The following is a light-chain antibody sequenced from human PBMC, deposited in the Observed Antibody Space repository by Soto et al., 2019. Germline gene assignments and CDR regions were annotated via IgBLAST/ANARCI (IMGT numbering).Light chain of an antibody. Sequence: EIVLTQSPDTLSLSPGERATLSCGASQSVSRSYLAWYQQKPGLAPRLLIYHASTRATGIPDRFSGSGSGTDFTLTITRLEPEDFAVYYCHQYAFSPLTFGGGTKVE. J-gene: IGKJ4*01. CDR2: HAS. CDR1: QSVSRSY. CDR3: HQYAFSPLT. V-gene: IGKV3D-20*01.